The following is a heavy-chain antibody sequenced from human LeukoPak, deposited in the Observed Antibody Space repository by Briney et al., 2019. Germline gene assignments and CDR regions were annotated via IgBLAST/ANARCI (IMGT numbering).Heavy chain of an antibody. CDR1: ENSFSSYW. CDR3: ARLTTHSSSFYFDY. J-gene: IGHJ4*02. V-gene: IGHV5-51*01. Sequence: GESLKISCQGSENSFSSYWIGWVRQMPGKGLEWMGIIHLGDSDARYSPSFQGQVTISADKSISTAYLQWSSLKASDTAMYYCARLTTHSSSFYFDYWGQGTLVTVSS. CDR2: IHLGDSDA. D-gene: IGHD6-6*01.